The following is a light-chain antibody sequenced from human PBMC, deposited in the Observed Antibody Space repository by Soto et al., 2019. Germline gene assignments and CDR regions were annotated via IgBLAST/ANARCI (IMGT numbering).Light chain of an antibody. CDR1: QSVSSN. CDR3: QQYNNWPGT. CDR2: GAS. J-gene: IGKJ1*01. V-gene: IGKV3-15*01. Sequence: EIVMTHSPATLSVSPGERATLSCRASQSVSSNLAWYQQKPGQAPRLLIYGASTRATGIPARFSGSGSGTEFTLTISILQSEDVAVYYCQQYNNWPGTFGQGTKVEIK.